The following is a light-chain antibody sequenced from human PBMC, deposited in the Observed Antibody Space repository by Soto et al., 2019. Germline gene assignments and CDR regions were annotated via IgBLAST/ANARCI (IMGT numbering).Light chain of an antibody. J-gene: IGKJ1*01. CDR1: QTISDY. V-gene: IGKV1-39*01. CDR3: QRCFSTPRT. CDR2: DAS. Sequence: DIVLTQSPSPLSVSLGDRVTLTCRASQTISDYLNWYQHKPGQSPKLLIYDASTRQTGVPSRFSGSGSGTDFTLTISSLQPEDFGTYYCQRCFSTPRTFGQGTKVDIK.